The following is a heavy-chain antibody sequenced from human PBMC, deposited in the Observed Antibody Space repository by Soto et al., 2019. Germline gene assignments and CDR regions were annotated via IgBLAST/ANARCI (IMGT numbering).Heavy chain of an antibody. V-gene: IGHV5-10-1*01. CDR1: GYSFTSYW. CDR2: IDPSDSYT. D-gene: IGHD1-7*01. J-gene: IGHJ6*02. Sequence: GESLKISCKGSGYSFTSYWISWVRQMPGKGLEWMGRIDPSDSYTNYSPSFQGHVTISADKSIRTAYLQWSSLKASDTAMYYCASRTGTNERYYYYGMDVWGQGTTVTVSS. CDR3: ASRTGTNERYYYYGMDV.